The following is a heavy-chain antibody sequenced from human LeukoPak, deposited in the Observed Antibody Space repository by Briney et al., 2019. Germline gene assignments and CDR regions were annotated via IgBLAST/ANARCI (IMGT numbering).Heavy chain of an antibody. CDR3: AKDRGITIFGVTPKPPDFDY. CDR1: GFTVSSNY. Sequence: GGSLRLSCAASGFTVSSNYMSWVRQAPWKGLEWVSVIYSGGSTYYADSVKGRFTISRDNSKNTLYLQMNSLRAEDTAVYYCAKDRGITIFGVTPKPPDFDYWGQGTLVTVSS. V-gene: IGHV3-66*01. CDR2: IYSGGST. J-gene: IGHJ4*02. D-gene: IGHD3-3*01.